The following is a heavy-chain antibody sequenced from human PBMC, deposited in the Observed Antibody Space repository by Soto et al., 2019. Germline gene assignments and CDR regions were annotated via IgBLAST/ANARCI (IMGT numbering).Heavy chain of an antibody. CDR1: GGSFRSYY. J-gene: IGHJ4*02. D-gene: IGHD6-6*01. Sequence: KTSETLSLTCGVYGGSFRSYYCSWIRQPPGKGLEWMGEINHSGSTNYNPSLKSRVTISVDMSKNQFSLKLSSVTAAYTAVYYCARTIAALDYWGQGTLVTVSS. CDR2: INHSGST. V-gene: IGHV4-34*01. CDR3: ARTIAALDY.